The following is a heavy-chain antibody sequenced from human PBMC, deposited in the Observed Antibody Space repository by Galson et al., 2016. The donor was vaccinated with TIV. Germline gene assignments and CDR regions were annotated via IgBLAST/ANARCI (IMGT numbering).Heavy chain of an antibody. V-gene: IGHV5-51*01. CDR3: VRHKGGYNFGFSLDN. Sequence: QSGAEVKEPEGSLKISCKASGYTFTNYWIGWVRQMPGKGLEWMGIVYPDDSDTKYSPSFQGQVTISADKSINTAYQQWTSLKASDTAIYYCVRHKGGYNFGFSLDNWGQGTLVTVSS. CDR1: GYTFTNYW. D-gene: IGHD5-18*01. J-gene: IGHJ4*02. CDR2: VYPDDSDT.